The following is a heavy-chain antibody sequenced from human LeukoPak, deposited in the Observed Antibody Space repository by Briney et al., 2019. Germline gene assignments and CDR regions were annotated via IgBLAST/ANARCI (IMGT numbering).Heavy chain of an antibody. CDR3: ARDGDETGLLGIPRAAIRAHYYYMDV. CDR1: GGTFSSYA. Sequence: GASVKVSCKASGGTFSSYAISWVRQAPGQGLEWMGRIIPILGIANYAQKFQGRVTITADKSTSTAYMELRSLRSDDTAVYYCARDGDETGLLGIPRAAIRAHYYYMDVWGKGTTVTVSS. D-gene: IGHD2-2*01. V-gene: IGHV1-69*04. CDR2: IIPILGIA. J-gene: IGHJ6*03.